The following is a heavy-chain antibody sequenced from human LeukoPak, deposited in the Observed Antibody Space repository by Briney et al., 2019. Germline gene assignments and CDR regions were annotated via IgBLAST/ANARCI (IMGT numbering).Heavy chain of an antibody. CDR3: ARFDYNRYVAY. D-gene: IGHD4-11*01. Sequence: GGSLRLSCAASGFTFSSHAMIWVRQAPGKGLEWVSPISATGHNTYYADSVKGRFTISRDDSKNTLYLQMNSLRADDTAVYYCARFDYNRYVAYWGQGTLVTVSS. V-gene: IGHV3-23*01. J-gene: IGHJ4*02. CDR2: ISATGHNT. CDR1: GFTFSSHA.